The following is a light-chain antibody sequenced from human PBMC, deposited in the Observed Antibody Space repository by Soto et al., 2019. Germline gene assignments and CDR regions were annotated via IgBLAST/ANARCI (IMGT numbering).Light chain of an antibody. CDR1: QSVSSY. CDR2: DAS. CDR3: QQRSNWPAIT. J-gene: IGKJ5*01. Sequence: EIVLKQSPATLSLSPCERATLSWSASQSVSSYLAWYQQKPGQAPRLLIYDASNRATGIPARFSGSGSGTDFTLTISSLEPEDFAVYYCQQRSNWPAITFGQGTRLEIK. V-gene: IGKV3-11*01.